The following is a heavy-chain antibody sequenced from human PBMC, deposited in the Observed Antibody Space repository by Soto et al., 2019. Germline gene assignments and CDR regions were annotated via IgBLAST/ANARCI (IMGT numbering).Heavy chain of an antibody. J-gene: IGHJ6*02. CDR2: INHSGST. CDR3: ARGLYTNWGVSSSMDV. D-gene: IGHD7-27*01. V-gene: IGHV4-34*01. Sequence: PSETLSLTCAVYGGSFSGYYWSWIRQPPGKGLEWIGEINHSGSTNYNPSLKSRVTISVDTSKNQFSLKLSSVTAADTAVYYCARGLYTNWGVSSSMDVWGQGTTVTVS. CDR1: GGSFSGYY.